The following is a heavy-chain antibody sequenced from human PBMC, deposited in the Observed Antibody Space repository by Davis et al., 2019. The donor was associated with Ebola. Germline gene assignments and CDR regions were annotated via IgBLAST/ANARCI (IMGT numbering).Heavy chain of an antibody. CDR1: GFTFSSYG. V-gene: IGHV3-33*01. J-gene: IGHJ3*02. CDR3: AREKNDNWKDAFDI. CDR2: IWYDGSNK. D-gene: IGHD1-1*01. Sequence: GESLKISCAASGFTFSSYGMHWVRQAPGKGLEWVAVIWYDGSNKYYADSVKGRFTISRDNSKNTLYLQMNNLRAEDTAVYYCAREKNDNWKDAFDIWGQGTMVTVSS.